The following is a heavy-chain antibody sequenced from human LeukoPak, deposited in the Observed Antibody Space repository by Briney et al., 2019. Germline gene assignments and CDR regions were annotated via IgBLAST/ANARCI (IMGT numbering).Heavy chain of an antibody. Sequence: GGSLRLSCAASGFTFSSYGMHWVRQAPGKGLEWVAVIWYDGNNKYYADSVKGRFTISRDNSKNTLYLQMDNLRAEDTAVYYCAKYQRQWLPKGGFDYWGQGTLVTVSS. CDR2: IWYDGNNK. CDR1: GFTFSSYG. CDR3: AKYQRQWLPKGGFDY. D-gene: IGHD6-19*01. J-gene: IGHJ4*02. V-gene: IGHV3-30*02.